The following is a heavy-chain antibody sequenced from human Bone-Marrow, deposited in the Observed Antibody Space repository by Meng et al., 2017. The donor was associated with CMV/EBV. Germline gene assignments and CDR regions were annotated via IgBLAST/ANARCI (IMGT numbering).Heavy chain of an antibody. Sequence: QVQLVQSGAEGKKPGASVKVSCKASGYTLTDYYIHWVRQAPGQWLEWIGWINPNDDTNYAQNYQGRVTMTRDMSINTVYMELSRLTSDDTAVYYCARSSGWSRFDYWGLGTLVTVSS. J-gene: IGHJ4*02. V-gene: IGHV1-2*02. CDR1: GYTLTDYY. D-gene: IGHD6-19*01. CDR3: ARSSGWSRFDY. CDR2: INPNDDT.